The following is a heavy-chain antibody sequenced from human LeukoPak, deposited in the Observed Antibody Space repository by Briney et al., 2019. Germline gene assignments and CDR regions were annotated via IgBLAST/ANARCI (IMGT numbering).Heavy chain of an antibody. D-gene: IGHD6-19*01. CDR2: ISGSGGGT. V-gene: IGHV3-23*01. CDR1: GISLSNYG. CDR3: AKAGIAVPAAPEY. J-gene: IGHJ4*02. Sequence: PGGSLRLSCAVSGISLSNYGMSWVRQAPGKGLEWVAGISGSGGGTNYADSVKGRFTISRDNSKNTLYLQMNSLRAEDTAVYYCAKAGIAVPAAPEYCGQGTQVTVSS.